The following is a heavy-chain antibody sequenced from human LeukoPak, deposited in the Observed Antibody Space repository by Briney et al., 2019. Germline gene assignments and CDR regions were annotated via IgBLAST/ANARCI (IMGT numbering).Heavy chain of an antibody. D-gene: IGHD3-10*01. CDR3: ARGREEGTMVRGVISWGYFDY. CDR2: INHSGST. CDR1: GGSFSGYY. Sequence: SEALSLTCAVYGGSFSGYYWSWIRQPPGKGLEWIGEINHSGSTNYNPSLKSRVTISVDTSKNQFSLKLSSVTAADTAVYYCARGREEGTMVRGVISWGYFDYWGQGTLVTVSS. J-gene: IGHJ4*02. V-gene: IGHV4-34*01.